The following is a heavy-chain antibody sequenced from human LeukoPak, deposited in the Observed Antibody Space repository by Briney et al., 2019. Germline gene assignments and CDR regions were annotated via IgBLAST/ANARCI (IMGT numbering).Heavy chain of an antibody. V-gene: IGHV4-59*01. CDR1: GGSISSYY. Sequence: KPSETLSLTCSVPGGSISSYYWSWIRQPPGKGLEWIGYIYYSGSTNYNPSLKSRVTISVDTSKNQFSLKLSSVTAADTAVYYCAADIVGATGYYFDYWGQGTLVTVSS. J-gene: IGHJ4*02. D-gene: IGHD1-26*01. CDR3: AADIVGATGYYFDY. CDR2: IYYSGST.